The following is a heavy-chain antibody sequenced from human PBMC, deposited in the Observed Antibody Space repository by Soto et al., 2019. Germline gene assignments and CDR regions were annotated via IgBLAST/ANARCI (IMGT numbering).Heavy chain of an antibody. V-gene: IGHV3-33*01. CDR2: IWYDGSNK. Sequence: GGSLRLSCAASGFTFSSYGMHWVRQAPGKGLEWVAVIWYDGSNKYYADSVKGRFTISRDNSKNTLYLQMNSLRAEDTAVYYCARDNYDSSGYYHRGFDYWGQGTLVTVSS. J-gene: IGHJ4*02. CDR3: ARDNYDSSGYYHRGFDY. CDR1: GFTFSSYG. D-gene: IGHD3-22*01.